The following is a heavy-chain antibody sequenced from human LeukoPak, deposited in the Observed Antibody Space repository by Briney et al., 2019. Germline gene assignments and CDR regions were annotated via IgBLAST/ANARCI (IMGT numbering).Heavy chain of an antibody. CDR3: TTRGSDSGCPFF. Sequence: GGSLILSCAASGFTFSNAWMSWVRQAPGKGLEWVGRIKSKTDGGTTDYAAPVKGRFTISRDDSKNTLYLEMNSLKTEDTAVYYCTTRGSDSGCPFFWGQGTLVTVSS. V-gene: IGHV3-15*01. CDR1: GFTFSNAW. CDR2: IKSKTDGGTT. J-gene: IGHJ4*02. D-gene: IGHD3-10*01.